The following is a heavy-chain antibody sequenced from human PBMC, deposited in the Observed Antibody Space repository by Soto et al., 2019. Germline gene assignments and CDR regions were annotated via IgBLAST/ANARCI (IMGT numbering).Heavy chain of an antibody. V-gene: IGHV1-69*06. Sequence: SLKVSWNSAAHTLRSNANSWVRQAPGQGLEWMGGIVPIFGTANYGQQGQGRVTITADKSTSTEYMELSSLRSEEKAVYYCARGKGIAASKFEYWGQ. CDR1: AHTLRSNA. J-gene: IGHJ4*02. CDR2: IVPIFGTA. CDR3: ARGKGIAASKFEY. D-gene: IGHD6-13*01.